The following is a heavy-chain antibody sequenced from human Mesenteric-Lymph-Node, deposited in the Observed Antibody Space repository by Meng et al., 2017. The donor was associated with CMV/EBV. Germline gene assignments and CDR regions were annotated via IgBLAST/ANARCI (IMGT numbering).Heavy chain of an antibody. Sequence: ASVKVSCKASGYTFTSYDINWVRQATGQGLEWMGWMNPNSGNTGYAQKFQGRVTITRNTSISTAYMELSSLRSEDTAVYYCAREGSGVGYYYYYGMDVWGQGTTVTVS. V-gene: IGHV1-8*03. CDR3: AREGSGVGYYYYYGMDV. D-gene: IGHD3-3*01. J-gene: IGHJ6*02. CDR2: MNPNSGNT. CDR1: GYTFTSYD.